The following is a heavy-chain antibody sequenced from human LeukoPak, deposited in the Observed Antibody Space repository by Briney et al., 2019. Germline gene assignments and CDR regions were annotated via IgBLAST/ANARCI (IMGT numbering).Heavy chain of an antibody. Sequence: PAATLSLTCTVSGSSISSNYWSWLRHPPGKGLECLGYIFYTGGTSYSPSLKIRVTISVDASKTQFSLKLSSVTAADTAVYYCARHVASLDYSDSSGYYQNWFDPWGQGTLVTVSS. CDR1: GSSISSNY. CDR3: ARHVASLDYSDSSGYYQNWFDP. V-gene: IGHV4-59*08. D-gene: IGHD3-22*01. J-gene: IGHJ5*02. CDR2: IFYTGGT.